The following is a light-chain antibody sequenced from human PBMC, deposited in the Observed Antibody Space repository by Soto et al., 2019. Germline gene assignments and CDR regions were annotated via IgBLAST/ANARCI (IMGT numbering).Light chain of an antibody. J-gene: IGKJ1*01. CDR3: QQYNNWPRT. Sequence: EIVMTQSPATLSVSPGERATLSCRASQSVNSNLAWYQQRPGQAPRLLIYGASTRATGVPARFSGSGSGTEFTLTISSLQSEDFAVNYCQQYNNWPRTFGQGTKVDIK. CDR1: QSVNSN. CDR2: GAS. V-gene: IGKV3-15*01.